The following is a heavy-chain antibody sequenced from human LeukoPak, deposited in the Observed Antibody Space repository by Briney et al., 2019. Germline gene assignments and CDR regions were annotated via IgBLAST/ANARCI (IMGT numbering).Heavy chain of an antibody. Sequence: PSQTLSLTCTVSGGSISSGDYYWSWIRQPPGTGLEWIGYIYYSGSTYYNPSLKSRVTISVDTSKNQFSLKLSSVTAADTAVYYCARDPLGYCSSTSCYHYYMDVWGKGTTVTVSS. D-gene: IGHD2-2*01. CDR1: GGSISSGDYY. V-gene: IGHV4-30-4*08. J-gene: IGHJ6*03. CDR3: ARDPLGYCSSTSCYHYYMDV. CDR2: IYYSGST.